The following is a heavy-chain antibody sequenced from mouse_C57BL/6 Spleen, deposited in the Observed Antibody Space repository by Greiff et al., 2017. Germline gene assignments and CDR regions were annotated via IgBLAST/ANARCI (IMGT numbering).Heavy chain of an antibody. J-gene: IGHJ4*01. CDR1: GYTFTSYW. V-gene: IGHV1-55*01. CDR3: ARAPFSTTVVPAMDY. D-gene: IGHD1-1*01. Sequence: QVQLQQPGAELVKPGASVKMSCKASGYTFTSYWITWVKQRPGQGLEWIGDIYPGSGSTNYNEKFKSKATLTVDTSSSTAYMQLSSLTSEDSAVYYCARAPFSTTVVPAMDYWGQGTSVTVSS. CDR2: IYPGSGST.